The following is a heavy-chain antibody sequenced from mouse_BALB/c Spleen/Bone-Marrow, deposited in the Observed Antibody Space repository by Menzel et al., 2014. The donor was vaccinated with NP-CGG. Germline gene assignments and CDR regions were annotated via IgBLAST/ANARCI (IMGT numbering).Heavy chain of an antibody. CDR1: GFTFTDYY. J-gene: IGHJ2*01. CDR2: IRNKANGYTT. D-gene: IGHD2-2*01. V-gene: IGHV7-3*02. Sequence: EVQLVESGGGLVQPGGSLRLSCAPSGFTFTDYYMSWVRQPPGKALEWLGFIRNKANGYTTEYSASVKGRFTISRDNSQSILYLQMNTLRAEDSATYYCARGGYDDYWGQGTTLTVSS. CDR3: ARGGYDDY.